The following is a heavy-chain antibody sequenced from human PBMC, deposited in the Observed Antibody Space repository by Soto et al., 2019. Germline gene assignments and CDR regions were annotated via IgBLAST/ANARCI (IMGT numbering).Heavy chain of an antibody. CDR1: GITFSSYS. J-gene: IGHJ3*02. V-gene: IGHV3-21*01. CDR3: ARETNPYSSSSHAFDI. D-gene: IGHD6-6*01. Sequence: EVQLVESGGGLVKPGGSLRLSCAASGITFSSYSMNWVRQAPGKGLEWVSSISSTGTYIDYADSVKGRFTISRDNAKNSLVLQMDSLRAEDAALYYCARETNPYSSSSHAFDIWGQGTMVTVSS. CDR2: ISSTGTYI.